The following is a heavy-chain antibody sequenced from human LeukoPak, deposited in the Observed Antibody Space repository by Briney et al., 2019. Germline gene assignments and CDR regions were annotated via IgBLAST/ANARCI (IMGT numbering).Heavy chain of an antibody. CDR1: GFTFSYYA. CDR3: AKSMATVTRGYYYYGMDV. J-gene: IGHJ6*04. CDR2: ISGNGGGT. Sequence: GVLRLSCAASGFTFSYYAMSWVRQAPGKGLEWVSAISGNGGGTLYADSGKGRFTISRDNSKTTLSLQMNSLRAEDTAVYYCAKSMATVTRGYYYYGMDVWGKGTTVTVSS. V-gene: IGHV3-23*01. D-gene: IGHD4-17*01.